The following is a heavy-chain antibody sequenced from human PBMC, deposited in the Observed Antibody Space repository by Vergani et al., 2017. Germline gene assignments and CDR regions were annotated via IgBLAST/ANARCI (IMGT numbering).Heavy chain of an antibody. D-gene: IGHD3-16*01. V-gene: IGHV3-30*02. J-gene: IGHJ4*02. CDR2: IQFDGSNQ. CDR1: GFTLSNYD. Sequence: QLQLVESGGGVVQPGESLRLSCAASGFTLSNYDMQWIRQGPGKGLEFVAFIQFDGSNQYYADSVKGRFTLSRDFSKNTLYLQMNSLRTDDTATYYCAKHFRGWGIDYWGQGTQVIVSS. CDR3: AKHFRGWGIDY.